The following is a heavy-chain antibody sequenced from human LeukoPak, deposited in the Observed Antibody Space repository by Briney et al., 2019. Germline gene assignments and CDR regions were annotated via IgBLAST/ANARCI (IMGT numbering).Heavy chain of an antibody. V-gene: IGHV1-46*01. D-gene: IGHD3-3*01. CDR3: ARAAYYDFWSGYRYYYYGMDV. J-gene: IGHJ6*02. CDR2: INPSGGST. CDR1: GYTFTSYY. Sequence: ASVKVSCTASGYTFTSYYMHWVRQAPGQGLEWMGIINPSGGSTSYAQKFQGRVTMTRDTSTSTVYMELSSLRSEDTAVYYCARAAYYDFWSGYRYYYYGMDVWGQGTTVTVSS.